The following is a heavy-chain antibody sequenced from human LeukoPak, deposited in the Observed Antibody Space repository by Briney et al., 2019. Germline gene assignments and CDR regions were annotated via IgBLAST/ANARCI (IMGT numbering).Heavy chain of an antibody. CDR2: VYYTGST. D-gene: IGHD4-11*01. CDR3: ARHDYSNSVSGYYYGMDV. Sequence: PSETLSLTCSVSGGSVSNYYWSWIRQPPGKGLEWIGYVYYTGSTNYNPSLKSRVTMFEDKSKNQFSLKLSSVTAADTAVYYCARHDYSNSVSGYYYGMDVWGQGTTVTVSS. CDR1: GGSVSNYY. J-gene: IGHJ6*02. V-gene: IGHV4-59*08.